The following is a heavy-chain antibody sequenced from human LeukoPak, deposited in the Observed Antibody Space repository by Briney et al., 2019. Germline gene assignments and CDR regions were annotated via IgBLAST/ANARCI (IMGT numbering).Heavy chain of an antibody. J-gene: IGHJ4*02. D-gene: IGHD3-10*01. CDR2: ISGSGGST. V-gene: IGHV3-23*01. CDR1: GFTFSSYA. CDR3: AKVGGSGSYYRMGY. Sequence: PGGSLRLSCAASGFTFSSYAMSWVRQAPGKGLEWVSAISGSGGSTYYADSVKGRFTISRDNSKNTLYLQMNSLRAEDTAVYYCAKVGGSGSYYRMGYWGQGTLVTVSS.